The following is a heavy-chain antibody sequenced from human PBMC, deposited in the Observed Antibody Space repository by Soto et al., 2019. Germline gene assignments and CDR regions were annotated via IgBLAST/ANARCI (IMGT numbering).Heavy chain of an antibody. V-gene: IGHV4-31*03. J-gene: IGHJ4*02. D-gene: IGHD2-15*01. CDR3: ARDAPGVAPY. CDR1: GGSINSGDSY. Sequence: QGQLQESGPGLVRPSQPLSLTCTVSGGSINSGDSYWNWIRQHPEKGLEWIGYINYRGSTFYNPSLKSRIIISVDTSKNQFSLSLSSVTAADTAVYYCARDAPGVAPYWGQGTLVTVSS. CDR2: INYRGST.